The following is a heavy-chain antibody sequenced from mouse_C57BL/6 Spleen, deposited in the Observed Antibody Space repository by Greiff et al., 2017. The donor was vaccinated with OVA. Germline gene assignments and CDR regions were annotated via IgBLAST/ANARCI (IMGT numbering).Heavy chain of an antibody. J-gene: IGHJ2*01. CDR3: AREDGNLGVDY. CDR1: GYTFTSYW. V-gene: IGHV1-72*01. CDR2: IDPYSGGT. D-gene: IGHD2-1*01. Sequence: QVQLQQPGAELVKPGASGKLSCKASGYTFTSYWMHWVKQRPGRGLVWIGRIDPYSGGTKYNEKFKSKATLTVDKPSSTAYMQLSSLTSEDSAVYYCAREDGNLGVDYWGQGTTLTVSS.